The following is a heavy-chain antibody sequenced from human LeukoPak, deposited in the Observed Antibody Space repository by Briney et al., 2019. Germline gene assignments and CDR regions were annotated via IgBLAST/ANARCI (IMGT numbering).Heavy chain of an antibody. CDR2: IYYSGST. D-gene: IGHD3-10*01. V-gene: IGHV4-39*07. Sequence: SETLSLTCTVSGGSISSSSYYWGWIRQPPGKGLEWIGSIYYSGSTYYNPSLKSRVTLSVDTSKTQFSLRLSSVTAADTAVYYCAREDSGSYYNYYYFYMDVWGKGTTVTISS. J-gene: IGHJ6*03. CDR3: AREDSGSYYNYYYFYMDV. CDR1: GGSISSSSYY.